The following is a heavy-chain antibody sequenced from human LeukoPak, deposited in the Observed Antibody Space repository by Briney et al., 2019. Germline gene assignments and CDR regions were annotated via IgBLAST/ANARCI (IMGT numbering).Heavy chain of an antibody. J-gene: IGHJ4*02. V-gene: IGHV4-39*01. D-gene: IGHD3-9*01. CDR3: ARLSDILTTYDY. Sequence: SETLSLTCSVSGGSISSSCYYWGWIRQPPGKGLEWIGTISYTGSTHYNPSLKSRVSISVDTSKNQFSLKLSAVTAADTAVYYCARLSDILTTYDYWGQGTLVTVSS. CDR1: GGSISSSCYY. CDR2: ISYTGST.